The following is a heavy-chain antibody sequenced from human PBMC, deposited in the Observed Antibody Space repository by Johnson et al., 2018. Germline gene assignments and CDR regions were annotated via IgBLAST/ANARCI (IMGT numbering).Heavy chain of an antibody. D-gene: IGHD3-22*01. J-gene: IGHJ4*02. CDR2: FDPDAGET. Sequence: QVQLVESGAEVKKPGASMKVSCKVSGYTLTELSIHWVRQAPGKGLEWMGGFDPDAGETIYAQKFQGRVTMTEDTSTDTAYIELSSLRFDDTAIYYCVTVADPGYYDSREGRYFDFWGQGTLVTVSA. V-gene: IGHV1-24*01. CDR3: VTVADPGYYDSREGRYFDF. CDR1: GYTLTELS.